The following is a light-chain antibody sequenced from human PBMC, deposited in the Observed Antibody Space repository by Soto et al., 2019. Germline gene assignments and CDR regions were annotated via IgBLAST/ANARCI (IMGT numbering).Light chain of an antibody. CDR1: QSVASSH. CDR2: DAS. CDR3: HQRQRWPRK. Sequence: ETVLMQSPGILVLSPGGIATLACRASQSVASSHLAWYRQKPGQTPRLLIYDASSRATGIPDRISCSRSGTDFTLTITSLEPGEFAFSYCHQRQRWPRKFGQGTKVDIK. V-gene: IGKV3D-20*02. J-gene: IGKJ1*01.